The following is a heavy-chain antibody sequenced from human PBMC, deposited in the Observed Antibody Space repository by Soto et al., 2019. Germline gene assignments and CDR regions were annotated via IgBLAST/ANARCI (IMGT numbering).Heavy chain of an antibody. CDR1: GYTFTGYY. CDR3: SIVFRDIAVAGETRFDY. CDR2: INPNSGGT. Sequence: ASVKVSCKASGYTFTGYYMHWVRQAPGQGLEWMGWINPNSGGTNYAQKFQGWVTMTRDTSISTAYMELSRLRSDDTAVYYCSIVFRDIAVAGETRFDYWGQGTLVTVSS. J-gene: IGHJ4*02. D-gene: IGHD6-19*01. V-gene: IGHV1-2*04.